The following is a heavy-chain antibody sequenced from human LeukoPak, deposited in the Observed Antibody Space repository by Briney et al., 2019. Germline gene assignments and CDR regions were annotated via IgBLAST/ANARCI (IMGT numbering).Heavy chain of an antibody. V-gene: IGHV3-21*04. J-gene: IGHJ4*02. Sequence: PGGSLRLSCAASGFTFSSYSMNWVRQAPGKGLEWVSSISSSSSYIYYADSVKGRFTISRDNAKNSLYLQMNSLRAEDTAVYYCARGRGSIVGATEGFDYWGQGTLVTVSS. CDR2: ISSSSSYI. D-gene: IGHD1-26*01. CDR3: ARGRGSIVGATEGFDY. CDR1: GFTFSSYS.